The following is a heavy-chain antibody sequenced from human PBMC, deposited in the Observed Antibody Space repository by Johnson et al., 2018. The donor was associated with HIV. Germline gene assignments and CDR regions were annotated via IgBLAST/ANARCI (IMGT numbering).Heavy chain of an antibody. CDR2: IWYDGSDK. Sequence: QMQLVESGGGVVQPGRSLRLSCAASGFTFSSFGMHWVRQAPGKGLEWVAVIWYDGSDKYYADAVKGRFTISRDNSRNTVYLQMNSLRVEDTAVYYCAKGCRWLLERTYAFDIWGQGTMVTVSS. J-gene: IGHJ3*02. CDR3: AKGCRWLLERTYAFDI. CDR1: GFTFSSFG. V-gene: IGHV3-33*06. D-gene: IGHD3-22*01.